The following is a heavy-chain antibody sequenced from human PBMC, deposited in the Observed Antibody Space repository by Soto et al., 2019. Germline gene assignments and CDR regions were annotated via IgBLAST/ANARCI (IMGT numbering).Heavy chain of an antibody. CDR3: AKSRGIYSSGWYVDY. CDR1: GGSFSGYY. V-gene: IGHV4-34*01. J-gene: IGHJ4*02. CDR2: INHSGST. Sequence: PSETLSLTSAVYGGSFSGYYWSWIRQPPGKGLEWIGEINHSGSTNYNPSLKSRVTISVDTSKNQFSLKLSSVTAADTAVYYCAKSRGIYSSGWYVDYWGQGTLVTVSS. D-gene: IGHD6-19*01.